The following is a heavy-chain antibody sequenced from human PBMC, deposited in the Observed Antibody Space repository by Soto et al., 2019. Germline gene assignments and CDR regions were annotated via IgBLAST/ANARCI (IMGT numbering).Heavy chain of an antibody. CDR1: GFTFSSYG. J-gene: IGHJ6*02. Sequence: GGSLRLSCAASGFTFSSYGMHWVRQAPGKGLEWVAVISYDGSNKYYADSVKGRFTISRDNSKNTRYLQMNSLRAEDTAVYYCAKETYSSSSRYYYYGMDVWGQGTTVTVSS. CDR3: AKETYSSSSRYYYYGMDV. CDR2: ISYDGSNK. D-gene: IGHD6-6*01. V-gene: IGHV3-30*18.